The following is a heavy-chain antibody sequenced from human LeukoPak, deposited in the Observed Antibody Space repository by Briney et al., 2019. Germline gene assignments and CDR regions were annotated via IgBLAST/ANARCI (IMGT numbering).Heavy chain of an antibody. CDR1: GGSISSYY. Sequence: PSETLSLTCTVSGGSISSYYWRWIRQPAGKGLEWIGRIYTSGSTNYNPSLKSRVNMSVDTSKNQFSLKLSSVTAADTAVYYCARDRNPRYSSSWQLFDYWGQGALVTVSS. J-gene: IGHJ4*02. V-gene: IGHV4-4*07. D-gene: IGHD6-13*01. CDR3: ARDRNPRYSSSWQLFDY. CDR2: IYTSGST.